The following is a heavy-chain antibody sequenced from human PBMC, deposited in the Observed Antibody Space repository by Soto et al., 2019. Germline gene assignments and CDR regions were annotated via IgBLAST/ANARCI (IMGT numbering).Heavy chain of an antibody. CDR1: GGSISSYY. CDR2: IYYSGST. J-gene: IGHJ6*03. D-gene: IGHD2-2*01. V-gene: IGHV4-59*08. Sequence: PSETLSLTCTVSGGSISSYYWSWIRQPPGKGLEWIGYIYYSGSTNYNPSLKSRVTISVDTSKNQFSLKLSSVTAADTAVYYCSNIVVVPAAMRNPAVTWHYYMDVWGTGTTVSVSS. CDR3: SNIVVVPAAMRNPAVTWHYYMDV.